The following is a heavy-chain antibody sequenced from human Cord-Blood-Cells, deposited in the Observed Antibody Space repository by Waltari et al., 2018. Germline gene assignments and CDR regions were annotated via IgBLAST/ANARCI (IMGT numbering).Heavy chain of an antibody. Sequence: QVQLQQWGAGLLKPSETLSLTCAVYGGSFSGYYWSWIRQPLGKGLEGIGEINHSGSHNFSPSLKVRVTRSVDKSKIQFSLKLSSVTAADTAVYYCTGSSGYYYYYYMDVWGKGTTVTVSS. D-gene: IGHD6-13*01. J-gene: IGHJ6*03. CDR3: TGSSGYYYYYYMDV. CDR1: GGSFSGYY. V-gene: IGHV4-34*01. CDR2: INHSGSH.